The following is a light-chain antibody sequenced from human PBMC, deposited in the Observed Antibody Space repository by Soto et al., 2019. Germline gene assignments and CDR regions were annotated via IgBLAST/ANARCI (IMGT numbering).Light chain of an antibody. CDR2: AAS. V-gene: IGKV3-20*01. Sequence: EIVLTQSPGTLSLSPGERATLSCRASQSVTSYKLAWYQQKPGQPPRLLISAASSRAAGVPDRFSGSGSGTDFTLTISRLEPEDFALYHCQQYAASPLTFGRGTRLEMK. CDR1: QSVTSYK. CDR3: QQYAASPLT. J-gene: IGKJ5*01.